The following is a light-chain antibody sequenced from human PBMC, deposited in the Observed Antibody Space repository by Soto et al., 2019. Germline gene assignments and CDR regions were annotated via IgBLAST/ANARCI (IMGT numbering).Light chain of an antibody. Sequence: QSVLTQPASVSGSSGQSITISCSGTNSDIGSYNYVSWYLQHPGKAPKLIAFEVSNRPSGISDRFSGSKSGNTAYLTIPGLQTEDEAVYYCNSFTSSNTLPYVFGTGTKVTVL. CDR1: NSDIGSYNY. CDR3: NSFTSSNTLPYV. J-gene: IGLJ1*01. V-gene: IGLV2-14*01. CDR2: EVS.